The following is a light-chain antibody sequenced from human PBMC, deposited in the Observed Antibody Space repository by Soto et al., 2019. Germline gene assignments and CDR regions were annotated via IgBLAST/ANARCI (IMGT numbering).Light chain of an antibody. V-gene: IGKV1-33*01. J-gene: IGKJ4*01. CDR3: QQYGSSLT. Sequence: DIQMTQSPSSLSASVGERATLTCQASHDITNYLKWYQQKPGKGPRLLIYGASNLETGVPSRFSGSGFGADFSFTISILQPEDFAVYYCQQYGSSLTFGGGTKVDIK. CDR1: HDITNY. CDR2: GAS.